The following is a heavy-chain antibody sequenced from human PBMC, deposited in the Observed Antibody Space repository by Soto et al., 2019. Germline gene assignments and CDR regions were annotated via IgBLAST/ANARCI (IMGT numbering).Heavy chain of an antibody. CDR2: IYSGGST. D-gene: IGHD6-13*01. Sequence: GGSLRLSCAASGFTVSSNYMSWVRQAPGKGLEWVSVIYSGGSTYYADSVKGRFTISRDNSKNTLYLQMNSLRAEDTAVYYCARGSSSWYYGMDVWGQGTTVTVSS. CDR1: GFTVSSNY. J-gene: IGHJ6*02. CDR3: ARGSSSWYYGMDV. V-gene: IGHV3-53*01.